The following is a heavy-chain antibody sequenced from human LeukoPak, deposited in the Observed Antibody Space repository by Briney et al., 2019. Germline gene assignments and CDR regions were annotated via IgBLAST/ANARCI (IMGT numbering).Heavy chain of an antibody. D-gene: IGHD5-12*01. CDR3: ARVGGYDWRLDY. CDR1: GGSISSSSYY. Sequence: KPSETLSLTCSVSGGSISSSSYYWGWIRQPPGKRLEWIGSIYHSGSTNYNPSLKSRVTISVDTSKNQFSLKLSSVTTADTAVYYCARVGGYDWRLDYWGQGTLVTVSS. CDR2: IYHSGST. V-gene: IGHV4-39*07. J-gene: IGHJ4*02.